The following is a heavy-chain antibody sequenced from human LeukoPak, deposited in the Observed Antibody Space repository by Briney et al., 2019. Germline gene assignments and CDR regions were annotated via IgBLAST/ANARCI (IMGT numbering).Heavy chain of an antibody. CDR2: IYYSGST. J-gene: IGHJ4*02. CDR1: GGSISRYY. Sequence: PSETLSLTCTVSGGSISRYYWSWIRQPPGKGLEWIGYIYYSGSTNYNPSLKSRVTISVDTSKNQFSLKLSSVTAADTAVYYCARAGRAYSYRPFDYWGQGTLVTVSS. V-gene: IGHV4-59*01. D-gene: IGHD5-18*01. CDR3: ARAGRAYSYRPFDY.